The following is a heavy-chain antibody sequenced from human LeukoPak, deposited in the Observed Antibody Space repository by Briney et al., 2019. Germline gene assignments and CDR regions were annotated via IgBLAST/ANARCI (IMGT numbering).Heavy chain of an antibody. J-gene: IGHJ3*02. Sequence: NPSGTLSLTCAVSGGSISSSNWWSWVRQPPGKGLEWIGEIYHCGSTNYNPSLKSRVTISVDKSKNQFSLKLSSVTAADTAVYYCARGDYYDSSGYSDAFDIWGQGTMVTVSS. D-gene: IGHD3-22*01. CDR2: IYHCGST. V-gene: IGHV4-4*02. CDR1: GGSISSSNW. CDR3: ARGDYYDSSGYSDAFDI.